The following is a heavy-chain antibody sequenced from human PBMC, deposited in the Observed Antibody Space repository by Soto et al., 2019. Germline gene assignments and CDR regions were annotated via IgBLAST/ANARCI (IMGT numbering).Heavy chain of an antibody. Sequence: EVQILQSGGGLEQPGWSLRLSCAASGFTFSNYAMSWIRQAPGKGLEWVSTIRETGNTYYADSVRGRFATSRDNSENTLYLQMSSLRAEDTAVYYCAKQQMGVIRALDYWGQGTLVTVSS. CDR1: GFTFSNYA. J-gene: IGHJ4*02. CDR3: AKQQMGVIRALDY. CDR2: IRETGNT. D-gene: IGHD1-26*01. V-gene: IGHV3-23*01.